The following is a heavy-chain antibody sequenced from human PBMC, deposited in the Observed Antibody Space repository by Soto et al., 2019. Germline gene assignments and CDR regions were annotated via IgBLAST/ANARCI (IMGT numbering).Heavy chain of an antibody. CDR3: ARWHYYDSSGLFDY. CDR1: GGSISSYY. CDR2: IYYSGST. V-gene: IGHV4-59*01. J-gene: IGHJ4*02. Sequence: ETLSLTCTVSGGSISSYYWSWIRQPPGKGLEWIGYIYYSGSTNYNPSLKSRVTISVDTSKNQFSLKLSSVTAADTAVYYCARWHYYDSSGLFDYWGQGTLVTVSS. D-gene: IGHD3-22*01.